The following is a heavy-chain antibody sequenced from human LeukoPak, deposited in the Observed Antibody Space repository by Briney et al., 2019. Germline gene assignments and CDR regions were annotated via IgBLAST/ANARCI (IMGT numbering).Heavy chain of an antibody. D-gene: IGHD6-13*01. J-gene: IGHJ5*02. CDR2: IFISGGT. Sequence: PSQTLSLTCTVSGDSITSGSYYWSWIRQPAGKGLEWIGRIFISGGTNYNPSLRSRVTMSLDTSKNQFSLKLSSVTAADTAVYYCAREYRSSWYLNWFDPWGQGTLVTVSS. CDR3: AREYRSSWYLNWFDP. V-gene: IGHV4-61*02. CDR1: GDSITSGSYY.